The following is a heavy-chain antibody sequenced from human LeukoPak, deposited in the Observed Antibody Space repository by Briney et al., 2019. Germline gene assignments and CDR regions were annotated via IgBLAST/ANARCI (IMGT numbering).Heavy chain of an antibody. D-gene: IGHD3-22*01. Sequence: SETLSLTCTVSGGSISSSSYYWGWIRQPPGKGLEWIGSIYYSGSTYYNPSLNSRVTISVDTSKNQFSLKLSSVTAADTAVYYCARVEAHYYDSSGYYSGAFDIWGQGTMVTVSS. CDR3: ARVEAHYYDSSGYYSGAFDI. CDR2: IYYSGST. J-gene: IGHJ3*02. CDR1: GGSISSSSYY. V-gene: IGHV4-39*07.